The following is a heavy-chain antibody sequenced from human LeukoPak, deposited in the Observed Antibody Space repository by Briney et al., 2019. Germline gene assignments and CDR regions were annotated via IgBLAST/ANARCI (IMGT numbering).Heavy chain of an antibody. J-gene: IGHJ3*02. D-gene: IGHD5-12*01. CDR1: GYTFTSYG. Sequence: GASVKVSCKASGYTFTSYGISWVRQAPGQGLEWMGWISAYNGNTKYAQKLQGRVTMTTDTSTSTAYMELRSLRSDDTAVYYCASQYFRGYSGYDDAFDIWGQGTMVTVSS. CDR3: ASQYFRGYSGYDDAFDI. CDR2: ISAYNGNT. V-gene: IGHV1-18*01.